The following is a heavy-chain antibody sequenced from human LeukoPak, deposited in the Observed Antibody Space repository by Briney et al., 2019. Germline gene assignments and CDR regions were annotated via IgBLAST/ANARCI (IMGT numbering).Heavy chain of an antibody. V-gene: IGHV1-18*04. CDR1: GYTFTSYG. Sequence: VKVSCKASGYTFTSYGISWVRQAPGQGLEWMGWISAYNDNTNYAQKLQGRVTMTTDTSTSTAYMELRSLRSDDTAVYYCARDRGRGSGSYYNKDYWGQGTLVTVSS. J-gene: IGHJ4*02. CDR2: ISAYNDNT. CDR3: ARDRGRGSGSYYNKDY. D-gene: IGHD3-10*01.